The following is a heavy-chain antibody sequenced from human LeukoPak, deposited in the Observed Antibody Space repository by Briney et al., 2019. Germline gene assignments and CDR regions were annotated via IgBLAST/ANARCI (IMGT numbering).Heavy chain of an antibody. CDR1: GFTFSSYA. CDR3: AKDLEPQPDWYFDL. Sequence: GGSLRLSCAASGFTFSSYAMHWVRQAPGKGLEWVAVISYDGSNKYYADSVKGRFTISRDNSKNTLYLQMNSPRAEDTAVYYCAKDLEPQPDWYFDLWGRGTLVTVSS. V-gene: IGHV3-30*04. J-gene: IGHJ2*01. D-gene: IGHD1-1*01. CDR2: ISYDGSNK.